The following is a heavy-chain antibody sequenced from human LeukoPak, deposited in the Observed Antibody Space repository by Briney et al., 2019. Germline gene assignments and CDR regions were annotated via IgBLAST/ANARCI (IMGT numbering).Heavy chain of an antibody. D-gene: IGHD2-2*01. V-gene: IGHV4-39*07. Sequence: LETLSLTCTVSGASISSISYYWGWIRQPQGRGLEWIGIIYYSGSTYSNPSLKSRVTISVDTSKNQFSLKLTSVTPADTAVYYCAREVRPMKWYFDLWGRGTLVTVSS. CDR1: GASISSISYY. J-gene: IGHJ2*01. CDR3: AREVRPMKWYFDL. CDR2: IYYSGST.